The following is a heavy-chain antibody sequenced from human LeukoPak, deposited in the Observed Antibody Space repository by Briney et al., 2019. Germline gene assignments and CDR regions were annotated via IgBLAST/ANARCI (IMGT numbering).Heavy chain of an antibody. V-gene: IGHV3-23*01. D-gene: IGHD6-19*01. Sequence: PGGSLRLSCAASGFTFNNYAMNWVRQAPGKGLKWISAVSGSGVSTYYADSVKGRFTIPRDNSKNTLYLQLNSLRADDTAVYYCARGLSYAVAYGDYWGQGTLVTVSS. CDR1: GFTFNNYA. CDR3: ARGLSYAVAYGDY. J-gene: IGHJ4*02. CDR2: VSGSGVST.